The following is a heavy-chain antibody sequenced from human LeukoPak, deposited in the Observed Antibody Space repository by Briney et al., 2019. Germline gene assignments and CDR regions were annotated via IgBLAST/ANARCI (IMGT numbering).Heavy chain of an antibody. J-gene: IGHJ5*02. CDR1: GFTFSSYA. CDR2: ISYDGSNK. CDR3: VRDSAYDYVWGSYRYPYNWFDP. V-gene: IGHV3-30*04. D-gene: IGHD3-16*02. Sequence: PGGSLRLSCAASGFTFSSYAMHWVRQAPGKGLEWVAVISYDGSNKYYADSVKGRFTISRDNSKNTLYLQMNNLRAEDTAVYYCVRDSAYDYVWGSYRYPYNWFDPWGQGTLVTVSS.